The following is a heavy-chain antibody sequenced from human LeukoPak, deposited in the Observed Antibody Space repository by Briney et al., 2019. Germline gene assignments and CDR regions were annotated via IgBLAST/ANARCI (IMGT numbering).Heavy chain of an antibody. D-gene: IGHD6-13*01. Sequence: NPSETLSLTCDVSGASIRNKFWSWLRHPPGKALEWIGYISYTGTTNYNPSLQSRVTMSVDTSKNQFSLKLSSVTAADTAVYYCARGAGSSWYYFDYWGQGTLVTVSS. CDR2: ISYTGTT. J-gene: IGHJ4*02. V-gene: IGHV4-59*12. CDR1: GASIRNKF. CDR3: ARGAGSSWYYFDY.